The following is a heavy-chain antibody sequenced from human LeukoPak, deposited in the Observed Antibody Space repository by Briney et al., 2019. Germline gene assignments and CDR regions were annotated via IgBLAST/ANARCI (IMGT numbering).Heavy chain of an antibody. V-gene: IGHV4-59*08. D-gene: IGHD1-26*01. CDR1: GGSISSYY. Sequence: SETLSLTCTVSGGSISSYYWSWIRQPPRKGLEWIGYIYYSGSTNYNPSLKSRVTISVDTSKNQFSLKLSSVTAADTAVYYCARAKFLTFSGSYVDYWGQGTLVTVSS. CDR2: IYYSGST. J-gene: IGHJ4*02. CDR3: ARAKFLTFSGSYVDY.